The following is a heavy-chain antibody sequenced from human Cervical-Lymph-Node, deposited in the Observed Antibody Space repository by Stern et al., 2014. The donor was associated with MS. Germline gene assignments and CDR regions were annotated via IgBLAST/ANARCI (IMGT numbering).Heavy chain of an antibody. CDR1: GGTFSNYA. CDR3: ARGWSYDILTAYSY. Sequence: QVQLVQSGAEVKKPGSSVKVSCKASGGTFSNYALSWVRQAPGQGLEWMGGIIPIFGTANYAQKFQGRVTITADESTSTAYMELSSLRSEDTALYYCARGWSYDILTAYSYWGQGTLVTVSS. V-gene: IGHV1-69*01. J-gene: IGHJ4*02. CDR2: IIPIFGTA. D-gene: IGHD3-9*01.